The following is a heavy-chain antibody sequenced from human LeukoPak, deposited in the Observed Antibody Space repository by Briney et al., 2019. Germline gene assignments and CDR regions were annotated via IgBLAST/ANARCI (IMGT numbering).Heavy chain of an antibody. CDR3: AKVRIEAYCSSTSCYFGY. CDR2: ISGSGGST. V-gene: IGHV3-23*01. CDR1: GFTVSSNY. D-gene: IGHD2-2*01. Sequence: GGSLRLSCAASGFTVSSNYMSWVRQAPGKGLEWVSAISGSGGSTYYADSVKGRFTISRDNSKNTLYLQMNSLRAEDTAVYYCAKVRIEAYCSSTSCYFGYWGQGTLVTVCS. J-gene: IGHJ4*02.